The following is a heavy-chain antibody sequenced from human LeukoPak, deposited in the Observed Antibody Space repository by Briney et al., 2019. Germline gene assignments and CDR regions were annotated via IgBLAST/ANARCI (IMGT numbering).Heavy chain of an antibody. CDR3: ARVTNYYDISCR. J-gene: IGHJ4*02. CDR2: IHYTGST. Sequence: SETLSLTGTVPGSSFRGNDWSWIGQPPGKGLEWIGYIHYTGSTNYNPSLRSRVTISVDTSKTQFSLKLSSVTAADTDLYFCARVTNYYDISCRRGQGILVTVSS. CDR1: GSSFRGND. V-gene: IGHV4-59*01. D-gene: IGHD3-22*01.